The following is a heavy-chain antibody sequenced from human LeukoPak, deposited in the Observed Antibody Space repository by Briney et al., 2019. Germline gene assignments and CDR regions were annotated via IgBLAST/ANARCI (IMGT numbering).Heavy chain of an antibody. V-gene: IGHV4-34*01. Sequence: SETLSLTCAVYGGSFSGYYWSWIRQPPGKGLEWIGEINHSGSTNYNPSLKSRVTISVDTSKNQFSLKPSSVTAADTAVYYCARVAQIAVAGTFGYWGQGTLVTVSS. CDR3: ARVAQIAVAGTFGY. D-gene: IGHD6-19*01. J-gene: IGHJ4*02. CDR2: INHSGST. CDR1: GGSFSGYY.